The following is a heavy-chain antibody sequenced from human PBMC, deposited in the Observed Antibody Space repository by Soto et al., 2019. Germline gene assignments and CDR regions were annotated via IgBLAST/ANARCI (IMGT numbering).Heavy chain of an antibody. D-gene: IGHD6-19*01. J-gene: IGHJ5*02. V-gene: IGHV3-30*18. CDR3: AKDLYSSGWYNYFDP. CDR1: GFPFSTTG. Sequence: QVQLVESGGGVVQPGRSPRLSCAASGFPFSTTGMHWVRQAPGKGLEWVAMISHDGGAKYYADSVKGRFTISRDDSKNTLYLQMNSLRPEDTAVYYCAKDLYSSGWYNYFDPWGQGTLVTVSS. CDR2: ISHDGGAK.